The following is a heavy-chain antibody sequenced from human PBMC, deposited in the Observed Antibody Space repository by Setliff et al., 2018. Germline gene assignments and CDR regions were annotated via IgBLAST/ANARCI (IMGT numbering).Heavy chain of an antibody. J-gene: IGHJ4*02. V-gene: IGHV4-38-2*02. CDR1: GFSISSGYY. D-gene: IGHD1-1*01. CDR2: IYYTGST. Sequence: KTSETLSLTCGVSGFSISSGYYWGWIRQPPGKGLEWIGSIYYTGSTYYNPSLKSRVTMSVDTSKRQFSLKLGSATAADTAVYYCARDMGQPYYFESWGLGALVTVSS. CDR3: ARDMGQPYYFES.